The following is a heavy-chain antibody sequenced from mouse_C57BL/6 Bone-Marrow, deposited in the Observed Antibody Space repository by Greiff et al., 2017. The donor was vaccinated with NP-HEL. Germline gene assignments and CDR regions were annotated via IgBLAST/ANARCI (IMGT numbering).Heavy chain of an antibody. CDR3: ARRLDPAWFAY. CDR2: IYPGDGDT. V-gene: IGHV1-80*01. J-gene: IGHJ3*01. CDR1: GYAFSSSW. Sequence: QVQLQQSGPELVKPGASVKISCKASGYAFSSSWMNWVKQRPGKGLEWIGRIYPGDGDTNYNGKFKGKATLTADKSSSTAYMQLSSLTSEDSAVYFCARRLDPAWFAYWGQGTLVTVSA. D-gene: IGHD1-2*01.